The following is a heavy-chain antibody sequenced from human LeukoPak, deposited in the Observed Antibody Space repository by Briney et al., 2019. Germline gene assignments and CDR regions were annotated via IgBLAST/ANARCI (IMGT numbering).Heavy chain of an antibody. CDR2: LYSGGTT. CDR1: GFIVSRNY. CDR3: ARVSPNYSGSYHDYNYYMDV. V-gene: IGHV3-53*01. Sequence: GGSLILSCAASGFIVSRNYMTWVRQAPGKGLEWVSLLYSGGTTYYADSVKGRFTISRDNSKNTLYLEMNSLRVEDTAVFYCARVSPNYSGSYHDYNYYMDVWGKGTTVTISS. J-gene: IGHJ6*03. D-gene: IGHD1-26*01.